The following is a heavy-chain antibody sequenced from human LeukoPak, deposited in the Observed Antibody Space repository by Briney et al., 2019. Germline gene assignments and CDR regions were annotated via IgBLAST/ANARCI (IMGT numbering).Heavy chain of an antibody. CDR3: ARDRFGYGGNSGL. CDR1: GFTVSSNY. CDR2: IYSGGNT. Sequence: GGSLRLSRAVSGFTVSSNYMSWVRQAPGKGLEGVSVIYSGGNTYYADSVKGRFTISRDNSKNTLYLQMNSLRAEDTAVYYCARDRFGYGGNSGLWGQGTLVTVSS. J-gene: IGHJ4*02. D-gene: IGHD4-23*01. V-gene: IGHV3-66*01.